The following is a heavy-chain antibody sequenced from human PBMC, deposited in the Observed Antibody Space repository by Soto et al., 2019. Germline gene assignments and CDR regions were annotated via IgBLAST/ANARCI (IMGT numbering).Heavy chain of an antibody. V-gene: IGHV5-10-1*01. D-gene: IGHD5-18*01. Sequence: RGESLKISCKGSGYSFTSYWISWVRQMPGKGLEWMGRIDPSGSYTNYSPSFQGHVTISADKSISTAYLQWSSLKASDTAMYYCASTSDTAMVIYYGMDVWGQGTTVTVSS. CDR3: ASTSDTAMVIYYGMDV. CDR1: GYSFTSYW. CDR2: IDPSGSYT. J-gene: IGHJ6*02.